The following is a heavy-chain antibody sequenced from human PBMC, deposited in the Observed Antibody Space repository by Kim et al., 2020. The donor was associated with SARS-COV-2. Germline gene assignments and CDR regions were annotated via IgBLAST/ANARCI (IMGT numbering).Heavy chain of an antibody. CDR1: GFTFGDYA. Sequence: GGSLRLSCTASGFTFGDYAMSWFRQAPGKGLEWVGFIRSKAYGGTTEYAASVQGRFTISRDDSKSIAYLQMHRLKTEDTAVYYCTRDGKGITGTTLYYYYYMDVGCKGTTVTVAS. J-gene: IGHJ6*03. D-gene: IGHD1-7*01. CDR3: TRDGKGITGTTLYYYYYMDV. CDR2: IRSKAYGGTT. V-gene: IGHV3-49*03.